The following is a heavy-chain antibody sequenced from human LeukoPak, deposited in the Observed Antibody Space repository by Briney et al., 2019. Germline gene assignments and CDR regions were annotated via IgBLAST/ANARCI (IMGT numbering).Heavy chain of an antibody. J-gene: IGHJ5*02. Sequence: SETLSLTCTVSGGSISGSYWSWIRQPPGKGLEWIAYIFYSGKTNYSPSLKSRVTISVDTSKNQFSLKLSSVTAADTAVYYCARLDSSSSRDWFDPWGQGTLVTVSS. CDR1: GGSISGSY. V-gene: IGHV4-59*08. D-gene: IGHD6-6*01. CDR3: ARLDSSSSRDWFDP. CDR2: IFYSGKT.